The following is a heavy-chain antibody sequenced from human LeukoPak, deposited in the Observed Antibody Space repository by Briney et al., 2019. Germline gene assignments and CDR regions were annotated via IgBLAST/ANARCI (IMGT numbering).Heavy chain of an antibody. Sequence: PGGSLRLSWLASGFTLSSYAMSWVRQAPGQGPERVSFIGTGGDTNYADSVKGRFTISRDNSKNTVYLQMSSLRAEDTALYYCARSLKYNLVGFDYWGQGTLVTVSS. CDR2: IGTGGDT. V-gene: IGHV3-23*01. CDR1: GFTLSSYA. J-gene: IGHJ4*02. CDR3: ARSLKYNLVGFDY. D-gene: IGHD1-1*01.